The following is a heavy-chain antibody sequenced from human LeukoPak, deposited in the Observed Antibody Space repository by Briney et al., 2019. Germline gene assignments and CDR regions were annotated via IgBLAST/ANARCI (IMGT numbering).Heavy chain of an antibody. J-gene: IGHJ6*03. CDR1: GITFSSYS. CDR2: ISSSSSYI. V-gene: IGHV3-21*01. D-gene: IGHD2-2*01. CDR3: ARAVVPAAMDYYYYYMDV. Sequence: GGSLRLSCAASGITFSSYSINLVRQAPGKGLDWVSSISSSSSYIYYADSVKGRFTISRDNAKNSLYLQMNSLRAEDTAVYYCARAVVPAAMDYYYYYMDVWGKGTTVTVSS.